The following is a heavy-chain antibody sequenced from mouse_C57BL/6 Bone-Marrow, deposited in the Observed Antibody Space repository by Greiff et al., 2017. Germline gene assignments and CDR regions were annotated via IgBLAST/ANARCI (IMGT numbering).Heavy chain of an antibody. CDR1: GFTFSSYT. CDR3: ARTYYAMDY. CDR2: ISGGGGNT. Sequence: DVMLVESGGGLVKPGGSLKLSCAASGFTFSSYTMSWVRQTPEKRLEWVATISGGGGNTYYPDSVKGRFTITRDNAKNTLYLHMSSLRSEDTAVYYCARTYYAMDYWGQGTSVTVTS. V-gene: IGHV5-9*01. J-gene: IGHJ4*01.